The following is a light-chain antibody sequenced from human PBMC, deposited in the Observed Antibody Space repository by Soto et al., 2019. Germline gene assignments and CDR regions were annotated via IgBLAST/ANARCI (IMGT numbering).Light chain of an antibody. CDR1: QSVSSY. J-gene: IGKJ5*01. V-gene: IGKV3-11*01. Sequence: EIVLTQSPATLSLSPGERATLTCRASQSVSSYLTWYQHKPGQAPRLLIYHATYRATGIPARFSGSGSGTDYTLTISSLGPEDFAVYYCQQRSIWPPVTFGQGTRPAVK. CDR3: QQRSIWPPVT. CDR2: HAT.